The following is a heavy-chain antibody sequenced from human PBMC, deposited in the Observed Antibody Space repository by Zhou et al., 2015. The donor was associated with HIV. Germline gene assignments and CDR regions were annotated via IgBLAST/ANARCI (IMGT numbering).Heavy chain of an antibody. CDR1: GFTFSVYW. Sequence: DVQLVESGGASVQPGGSLRLSCAGSGFTFSVYWMHWVRQVPGKGPTWVSRIDQDGGSTIYADSVRGRFTISRDNAANTLYLQMNSLTVEDMGVYYCARARLPGRQFDWVLSPFVHWGRGTLVTVSS. J-gene: IGHJ5*02. V-gene: IGHV3-74*02. CDR2: IDQDGGST. CDR3: ARARLPGRQFDWVLSPFVH. D-gene: IGHD3-9*01.